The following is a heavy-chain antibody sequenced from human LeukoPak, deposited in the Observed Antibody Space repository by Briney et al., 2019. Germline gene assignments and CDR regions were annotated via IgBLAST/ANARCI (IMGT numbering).Heavy chain of an antibody. J-gene: IGHJ4*02. CDR1: GGSFGTYY. CDR3: ARVERQWPTFMYYFEY. CDR2: IYYSGST. D-gene: IGHD6-19*01. Sequence: AVTLSLTCTVSGGSFGTYYWSWIRQPPGKGLEWIGDIYYSGSTNYNPSPKSRITISVDTSKNQFSLKVSSVTAAVTAVYYCARVERQWPTFMYYFEYWGQGTIVTPSA. V-gene: IGHV4-59*07.